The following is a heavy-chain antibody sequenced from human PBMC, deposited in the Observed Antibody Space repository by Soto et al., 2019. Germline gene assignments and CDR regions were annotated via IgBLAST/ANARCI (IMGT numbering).Heavy chain of an antibody. CDR1: GYTFTSYG. J-gene: IGHJ6*03. Sequence: ASVKVSCKASGYTFTSYGISWVRQAPGQGLEWMGWISAYNGNTNYAQKLQGRVTMTTDTSTSTAYMELRSLRSDDTAVYYCARTGSSGWYQRRSSFYYMDVWGKGTTVTVSS. D-gene: IGHD6-19*01. CDR3: ARTGSSGWYQRRSSFYYMDV. CDR2: ISAYNGNT. V-gene: IGHV1-18*01.